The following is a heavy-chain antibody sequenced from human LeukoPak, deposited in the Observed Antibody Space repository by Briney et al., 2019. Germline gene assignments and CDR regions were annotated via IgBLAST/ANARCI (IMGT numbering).Heavy chain of an antibody. CDR3: ARDYYDILTGYHGAFDI. J-gene: IGHJ3*02. V-gene: IGHV3-21*01. CDR1: GFTFSSYA. D-gene: IGHD3-9*01. Sequence: GGSLRLSCAASGFTFSSYAMSWARQAPGKGLEWVSSISSSSSYIYYADSVKGRFTISRDNAKNSLYLQMNSLRAEDTAVYYCARDYYDILTGYHGAFDIWGQGTMVTVSS. CDR2: ISSSSSYI.